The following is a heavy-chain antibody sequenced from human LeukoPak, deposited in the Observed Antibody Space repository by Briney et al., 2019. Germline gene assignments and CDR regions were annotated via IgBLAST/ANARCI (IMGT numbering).Heavy chain of an antibody. CDR2: IIPIFGTA. D-gene: IGHD3-22*01. CDR3: ARGEGHYYDSSGYYLFDY. J-gene: IGHJ4*02. Sequence: SVKVSCKASGGIFSSYGISWVRQAPGQGLEWMGGIIPIFGTANYAQKFQGRVTITADESTSTAYMELSSLRSEDTAVYYCARGEGHYYDSSGYYLFDYWGQGTLVTVSS. CDR1: GGIFSSYG. V-gene: IGHV1-69*13.